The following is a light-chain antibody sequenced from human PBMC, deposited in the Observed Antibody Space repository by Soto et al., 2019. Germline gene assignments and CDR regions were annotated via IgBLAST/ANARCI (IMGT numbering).Light chain of an antibody. V-gene: IGKV4-1*01. CDR2: WAS. J-gene: IGKJ1*01. CDR3: QQYYSIPWT. Sequence: DIVMTQSPESLAVSLGERATINCKSSQSILYSSNNKNYLAWYQQKPGQPPKLLIYWASIRDFGVPDRFSGSGSGTDFSLTISSLQAEDVAVYFCQQYYSIPWTFGQGTKVEIK. CDR1: QSILYSSNNKNY.